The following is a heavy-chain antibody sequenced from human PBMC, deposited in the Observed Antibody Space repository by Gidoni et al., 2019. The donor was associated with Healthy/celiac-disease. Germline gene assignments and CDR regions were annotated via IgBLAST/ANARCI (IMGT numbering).Heavy chain of an antibody. Sequence: QVQLQQWGAGLLKPSETLSLTCAVYGGSFSGYYWSWIRQPPGKGLEWIGEINHSGSTNYNPSLKSRVTISVDTSKNQFSLKLSSVTAADTAVYYCAGGDYGDYAGREDYWGQGTLVTVSS. CDR1: GGSFSGYY. D-gene: IGHD4-17*01. CDR2: INHSGST. CDR3: AGGDYGDYAGREDY. V-gene: IGHV4-34*01. J-gene: IGHJ4*02.